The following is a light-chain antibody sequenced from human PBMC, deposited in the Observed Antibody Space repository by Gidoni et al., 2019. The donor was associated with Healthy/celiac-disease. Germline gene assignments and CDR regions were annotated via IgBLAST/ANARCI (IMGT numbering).Light chain of an antibody. V-gene: IGKV3-15*01. CDR1: QSVSSN. J-gene: IGKJ1*01. CDR2: GAS. Sequence: EIVMTQSPATLSVSPGERATLSCRASQSVSSNLAWYQQKPGQAPRLLIYGASTRATGIPARFSGSGSGTEFPLTIRRLQSEDFAVYYCQQYNNWPGTFGQGTKVEIK. CDR3: QQYNNWPGT.